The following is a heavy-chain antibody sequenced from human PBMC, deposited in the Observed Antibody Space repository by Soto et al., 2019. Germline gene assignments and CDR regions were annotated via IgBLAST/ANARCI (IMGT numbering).Heavy chain of an antibody. V-gene: IGHV4-39*01. CDR2: VYYTGST. D-gene: IGHD3-22*01. Sequence: QLQLQESGPGLVKPSETLSLTCTVSGGSISGTTFYWGWIRQPPGKGLECLGRVYYTGSTYYNPSLKSRITISVNTSKNQFSRRLSSVTAADTAVYYCATASGYYNFDYWGLGTLVTVSS. CDR3: ATASGYYNFDY. CDR1: GGSISGTTFY. J-gene: IGHJ4*02.